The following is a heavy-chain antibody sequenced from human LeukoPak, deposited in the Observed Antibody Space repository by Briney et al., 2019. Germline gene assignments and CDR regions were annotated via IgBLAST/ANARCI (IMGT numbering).Heavy chain of an antibody. J-gene: IGHJ5*02. CDR2: INSDGSTT. D-gene: IGHD1-14*01. V-gene: IGHV3-74*01. CDR3: ASGPTGFA. Sequence: PGGSLRLSCVASGFTFSRYWMHWFRQAPGKGLVWVSRINSDGSTTIYADSVKGRFTISRDNAKNTLYLQMNSLRAEDTAVYFCASGPTGFAWGQGTLVTVSS. CDR1: GFTFSRYW.